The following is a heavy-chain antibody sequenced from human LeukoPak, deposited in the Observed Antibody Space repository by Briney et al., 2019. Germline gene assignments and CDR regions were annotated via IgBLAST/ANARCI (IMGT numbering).Heavy chain of an antibody. Sequence: GGSLRLSCAASGNYWMHWVRQAPGKGLVWVSHINSDGSWTSYADSVKGRFTISKDNAKNTVYLQMNSLGAEDTALYYCANTEYGGLGSYFPDYWGQGTLVTVSS. J-gene: IGHJ4*02. CDR3: ANTEYGGLGSYFPDY. D-gene: IGHD3-10*01. CDR1: GNYW. V-gene: IGHV3-74*01. CDR2: INSDGSWT.